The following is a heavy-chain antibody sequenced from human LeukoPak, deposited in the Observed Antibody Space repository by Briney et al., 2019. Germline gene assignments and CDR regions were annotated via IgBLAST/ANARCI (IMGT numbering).Heavy chain of an antibody. CDR1: GGTFSSYA. J-gene: IGHJ6*02. CDR3: ARSVRFGGMDYRMDV. D-gene: IGHD3-16*01. V-gene: IGHV1-69*13. Sequence: SVKVSCKASGGTFSSYAISWVRQAPGQGLERMGGISPMFGTANYAQKFQGRVTITADESTSTAYMELSSLRSEDTAVYYCARSVRFGGMDYRMDVWGQGTTVTVSS. CDR2: ISPMFGTA.